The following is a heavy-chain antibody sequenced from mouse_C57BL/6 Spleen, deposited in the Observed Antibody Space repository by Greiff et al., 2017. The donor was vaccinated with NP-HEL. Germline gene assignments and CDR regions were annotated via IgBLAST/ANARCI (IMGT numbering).Heavy chain of an antibody. CDR1: GYTFTSYW. CDR3: AYYDYAGRFAY. Sequence: VQLQQPGAELVRPGSSVKLSCKASGYTFTSYWMHWVKQRPIQGLEWIGNIDPSDSETQYNQKFKDKATLTVDKSSSTAYMQLSRLTSEDSAVYYFAYYDYAGRFAYWGQGALVTVSA. D-gene: IGHD2-4*01. V-gene: IGHV1-52*01. J-gene: IGHJ3*01. CDR2: IDPSDSET.